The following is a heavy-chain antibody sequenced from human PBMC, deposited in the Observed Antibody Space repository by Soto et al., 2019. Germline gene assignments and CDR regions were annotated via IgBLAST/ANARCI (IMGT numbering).Heavy chain of an antibody. CDR1: GGSISSGGYC. CDR3: AREGSDYGGKEIDY. Sequence: SETLSLTCTVSGGSISSGGYCWSWIRQHPGKGLEWIGYIYYSGSTYYNPYLKSRVTISVDTSKNQFSLKLSSVTAADTAVYYCAREGSDYGGKEIDYWGQGTLVTV. V-gene: IGHV4-31*03. J-gene: IGHJ4*02. CDR2: IYYSGST. D-gene: IGHD4-17*01.